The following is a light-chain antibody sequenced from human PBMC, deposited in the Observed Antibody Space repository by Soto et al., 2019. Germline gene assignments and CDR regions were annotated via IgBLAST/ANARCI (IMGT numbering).Light chain of an antibody. Sequence: EIVMTQSPATLSVSPGERATLSCRASQSVNTNVAWYQQEPGQAPRRLIYGASTRATGIPARFSGSVSGTEVALTISSLQSADSAVYYCQQYHNWPPITFGQGTRLEIK. CDR1: QSVNTN. CDR3: QQYHNWPPIT. J-gene: IGKJ5*01. V-gene: IGKV3D-15*01. CDR2: GAS.